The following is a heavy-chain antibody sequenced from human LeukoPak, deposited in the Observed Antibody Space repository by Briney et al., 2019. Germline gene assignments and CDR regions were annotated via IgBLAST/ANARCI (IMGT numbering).Heavy chain of an antibody. CDR1: GFIFSSYW. Sequence: PGGSLRLSCAASGFIFSSYWMSWVRQAPGKGLEWVANIKQDGSEKYYVDSVKGRFTTSRDNAKNSLYLQMNSLRAEDTAVYYSARDWGVPAALDAFDIWGQGTTVTVSS. D-gene: IGHD2-2*01. J-gene: IGHJ3*02. CDR2: IKQDGSEK. CDR3: ARDWGVPAALDAFDI. V-gene: IGHV3-7*01.